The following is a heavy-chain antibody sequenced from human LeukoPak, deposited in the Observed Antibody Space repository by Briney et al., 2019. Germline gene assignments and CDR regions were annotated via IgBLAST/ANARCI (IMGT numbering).Heavy chain of an antibody. Sequence: SETLSLTCTVSGGSISSGSYYWSWIRQPAGKGLEWIGRIYTSGSTNYNPSLKSRVTISVDTSKNQFSLKLSSVTAADTAVYYCARSNYGDLLFDYWGQGTLVTVSP. CDR3: ARSNYGDLLFDY. J-gene: IGHJ4*02. CDR2: IYTSGST. V-gene: IGHV4-61*02. D-gene: IGHD4-17*01. CDR1: GGSISSGSYY.